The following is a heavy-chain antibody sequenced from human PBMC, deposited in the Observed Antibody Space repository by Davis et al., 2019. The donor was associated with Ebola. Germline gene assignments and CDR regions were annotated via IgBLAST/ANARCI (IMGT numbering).Heavy chain of an antibody. CDR2: IYSGGST. CDR1: GFTFSSYW. V-gene: IGHV3-53*01. D-gene: IGHD2-21*01. Sequence: GESLKISCAASGFTFSSYWMSWVRQAPGKGLEWVSVIYSGGSTYYADSVKGRFTISRDNSKNTLYLQMNSLRAEDTAVYYCARAPVTYCGGDCYPLLYYYYGMDVWGQGTTVTVSS. J-gene: IGHJ6*02. CDR3: ARAPVTYCGGDCYPLLYYYYGMDV.